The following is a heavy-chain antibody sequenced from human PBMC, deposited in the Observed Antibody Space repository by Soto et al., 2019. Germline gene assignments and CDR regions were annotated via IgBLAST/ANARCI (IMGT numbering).Heavy chain of an antibody. Sequence: QVQLVESGGGLVKPGGSLRLSCAASGFTFSDYYMSWIRQAPGKGLEWVSYISSSGSTIYYADSVKGRFTISRDNAKNSLYLQMNSQRAEETAVYYCAREPPNAQLVPGGYPDAFDIWGQGTMVTVSS. CDR2: ISSSGSTI. V-gene: IGHV3-11*01. CDR1: GFTFSDYY. D-gene: IGHD6-6*01. J-gene: IGHJ3*02. CDR3: AREPPNAQLVPGGYPDAFDI.